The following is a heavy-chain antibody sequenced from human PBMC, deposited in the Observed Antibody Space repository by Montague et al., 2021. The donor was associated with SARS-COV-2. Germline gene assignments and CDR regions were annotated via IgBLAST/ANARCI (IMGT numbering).Heavy chain of an antibody. CDR1: GGSFRDYA. D-gene: IGHD6-19*01. V-gene: IGHV4-59*08. CDR3: AGRLPQYTSGWYFVQ. Sequence: SETRSLTCDFAGGSFRDYAWSWIRQPPGKRLEWIGYLSYSGRPIYNPSLESRVSISVDTSKNQFSLRLRSVIAADTAVYYCAGRLPQYTSGWYFVQWGQGTLVAVSS. CDR2: LSYSGRP. J-gene: IGHJ4*02.